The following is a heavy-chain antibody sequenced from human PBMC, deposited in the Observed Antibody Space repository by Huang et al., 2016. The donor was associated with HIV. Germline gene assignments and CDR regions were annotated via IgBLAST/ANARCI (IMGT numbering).Heavy chain of an antibody. CDR1: GGTFSSYA. J-gene: IGHJ4*02. Sequence: QVQLVQSGAEVKRPGSSVKVSCKTSGGTFSSYAIGWVRQVPGQGLGWVGGIIPIHATSNYAQKFQDRGTITADESTDTAFVELSGLKSEDTAMYFCARRQGGALLYWGQGTLITVT. V-gene: IGHV1-69*13. CDR2: IIPIHATS. D-gene: IGHD2-21*02. CDR3: ARRQGGALLY.